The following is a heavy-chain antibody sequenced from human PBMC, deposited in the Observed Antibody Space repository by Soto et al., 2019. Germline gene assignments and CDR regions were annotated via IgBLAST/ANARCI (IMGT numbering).Heavy chain of an antibody. D-gene: IGHD3-10*01. V-gene: IGHV3-21*01. Sequence: GGSLRLSCAASGFTFSSYSMNWVRQAPGKGLEWVSSISSSSSYIYYADSVKGRFTISRDNAKNSLYLQMNSLRAEDTAVYYCASNGGYYGSGSYWSYYYGMDVWGQGTTVTVSS. CDR1: GFTFSSYS. CDR2: ISSSSSYI. J-gene: IGHJ6*02. CDR3: ASNGGYYGSGSYWSYYYGMDV.